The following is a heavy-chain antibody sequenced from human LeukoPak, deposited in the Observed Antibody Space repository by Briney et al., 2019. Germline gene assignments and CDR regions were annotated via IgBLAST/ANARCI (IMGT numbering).Heavy chain of an antibody. V-gene: IGHV3-9*01. Sequence: GGSLRLSCAASGFTFDDYAMHWARQAPGKGLEWVSGISWNSGSIGYADSVKGRFTISRDNAKNSLYLQMNSLRAEDTALYYCAKDTYYYDSSGYGFYYGMDVWGQGTTVTVSS. J-gene: IGHJ6*02. CDR1: GFTFDDYA. D-gene: IGHD3-22*01. CDR3: AKDTYYYDSSGYGFYYGMDV. CDR2: ISWNSGSI.